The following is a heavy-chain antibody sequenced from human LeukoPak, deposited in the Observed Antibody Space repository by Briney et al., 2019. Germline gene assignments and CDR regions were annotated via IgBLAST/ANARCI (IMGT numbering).Heavy chain of an antibody. CDR2: ISYDGSNK. CDR1: GFTFSRYG. Sequence: GGSLRLSCAASGFTFSRYGMHWVRQAPGKGLEWVAVISYDGSNKYYADSVKGRFTVSRDNSKNTLYLQMNSLRAEDTAVYYCARLVVAELDYWGQGTLVTVSS. V-gene: IGHV3-30*03. D-gene: IGHD2-2*01. J-gene: IGHJ4*02. CDR3: ARLVVAELDY.